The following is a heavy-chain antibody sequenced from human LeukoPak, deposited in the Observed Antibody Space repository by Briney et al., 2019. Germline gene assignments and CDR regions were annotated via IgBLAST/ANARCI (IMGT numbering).Heavy chain of an antibody. CDR2: IKQDGSEK. D-gene: IGHD3-10*02. J-gene: IGHJ6*03. CDR3: ARELCYLNYYYCMDV. V-gene: IGHV3-7*01. Sequence: GGSLRLSCAASGFTFSSYWMSWVRQAPGKGLEWVANIKQDGSEKYYVDSVKGRFTISRDNAKNSLYLQMNSLRAEDTAVYYCARELCYLNYYYCMDVWGKGTTVTVSS. CDR1: GFTFSSYW.